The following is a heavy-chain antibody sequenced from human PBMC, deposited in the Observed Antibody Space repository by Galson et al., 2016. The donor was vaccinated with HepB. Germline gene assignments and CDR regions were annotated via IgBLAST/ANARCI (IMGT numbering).Heavy chain of an antibody. Sequence: SLRLSCAASGFGFRSYGMHWVRRAPGKGLEWVAGISYDGTNTYYADSVKGRFTISRDNSKNTLYLQMNSLRAEDTAVYFCARNRGYSGYDAFDIWGQGTMVTVSS. D-gene: IGHD5-12*01. CDR1: GFGFRSYG. CDR3: ARNRGYSGYDAFDI. V-gene: IGHV3-30*03. CDR2: ISYDGTNT. J-gene: IGHJ3*02.